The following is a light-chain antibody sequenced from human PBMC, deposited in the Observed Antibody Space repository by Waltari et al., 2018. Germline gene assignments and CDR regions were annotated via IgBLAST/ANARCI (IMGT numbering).Light chain of an antibody. J-gene: IGKJ4*01. CDR3: EQSYNIPT. V-gene: IGKV1-39*01. CDR1: QSIRNH. CDR2: AAS. Sequence: DIQMTQSPSSLSASVGDRVTIARRTSQSIRNHLNWYQHKPGKAPKLLTSAASTLQSWVPSRVSGIGTGTDFTLSISSLQPEDFSTYYWEQSYNIPTFGGWTKVEIK.